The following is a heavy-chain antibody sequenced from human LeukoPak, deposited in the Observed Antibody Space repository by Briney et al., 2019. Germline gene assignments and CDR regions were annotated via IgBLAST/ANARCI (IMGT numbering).Heavy chain of an antibody. CDR2: MNPNSGNT. D-gene: IGHD3-16*01. V-gene: IGHV1-8*01. CDR3: ARVGTFGGVIDD. J-gene: IGHJ4*02. Sequence: ASVKVSCKASGYTFTSYDINWVRQATGQGLEWMGWMNPNSGNTGYAQKFQGRVTVTRNTSISTAYMELSSLRSEDTAVYHCARVGTFGGVIDDWGQGRLVTVSA. CDR1: GYTFTSYD.